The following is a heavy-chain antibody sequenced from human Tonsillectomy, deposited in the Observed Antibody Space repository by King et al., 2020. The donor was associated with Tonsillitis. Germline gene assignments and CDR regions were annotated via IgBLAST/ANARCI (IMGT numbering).Heavy chain of an antibody. CDR2: IIPILGIA. D-gene: IGHD3-22*01. V-gene: IGHV1-69*04. CDR1: GGTFSSYA. J-gene: IGHJ6*02. Sequence: QLVQSGAEVKKPGSSVKVSCKASGGTFSSYAISWVRQAPGQGLEWMGRIIPILGIANYAQKFQGRVTITADKSTSTAYMELSSLRSDDTAVYYCARDQNYYDSSGYPDYYGMDVWGQGTTVTVSS. CDR3: ARDQNYYDSSGYPDYYGMDV.